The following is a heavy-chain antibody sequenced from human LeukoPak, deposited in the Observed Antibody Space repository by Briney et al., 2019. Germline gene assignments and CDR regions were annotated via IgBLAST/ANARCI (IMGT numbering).Heavy chain of an antibody. CDR2: INPNSGGT. D-gene: IGHD4-17*01. CDR1: GYTFPGYY. Sequence: ASVKVSCKASGYTFPGYYMHWVRQAPGQGLEWMGWINPNSGGTNYAQKFQGRVTMTRDTSISTAYMELSRLRSDDTAVYYCARSTVASYYFDYWGQGTLVTVSS. CDR3: ARSTVASYYFDY. J-gene: IGHJ4*02. V-gene: IGHV1-2*02.